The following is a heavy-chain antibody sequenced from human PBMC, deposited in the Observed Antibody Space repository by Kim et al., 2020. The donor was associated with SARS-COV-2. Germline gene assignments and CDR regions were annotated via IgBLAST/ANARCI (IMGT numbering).Heavy chain of an antibody. J-gene: IGHJ6*02. D-gene: IGHD5-12*01. CDR3: ARDGISGYDPFYYYYGMEV. CDR1: GFTFSSYG. CDR2: IWYDGSNK. Sequence: GGSLRLSCAASGFTFSSYGMHWVRQAPGKGLEWVAVIWYDGSNKYYADSVKGRFTISRDNSKNTLYLQMNSLRAEDTAVYYCARDGISGYDPFYYYYGMEVWGQGTTVTVSS. V-gene: IGHV3-33*01.